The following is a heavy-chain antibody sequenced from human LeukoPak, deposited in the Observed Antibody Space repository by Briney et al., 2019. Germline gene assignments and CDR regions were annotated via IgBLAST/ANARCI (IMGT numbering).Heavy chain of an antibody. CDR3: AQKSSSWTNFDY. CDR2: FDPEDGET. Sequence: ASVKVSCKVSGYTLTELSMHWVRQAPGKGLEWMGGFDPEDGETIYAQKFQGRVTMTEDTSTDTACMELSSLRSEDTAVYYCAQKSSSWTNFDYWGQGTLVTVSS. J-gene: IGHJ4*02. V-gene: IGHV1-24*01. CDR1: GYTLTELS. D-gene: IGHD6-13*01.